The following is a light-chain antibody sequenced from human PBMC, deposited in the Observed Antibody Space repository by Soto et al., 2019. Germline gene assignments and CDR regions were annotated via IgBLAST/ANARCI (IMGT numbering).Light chain of an antibody. Sequence: LFTKTTSTLSLFPGESATPSCRASQSVSSSYLAWYQQKPGQAPRLLIYGASSRATGIPDRFSGSGSGTDFTLTISRLEPEDFAVYYCQQYGSSPRTFGQGTKV. J-gene: IGKJ1*01. CDR2: GAS. CDR1: QSVSSSY. V-gene: IGKV3-20*01. CDR3: QQYGSSPRT.